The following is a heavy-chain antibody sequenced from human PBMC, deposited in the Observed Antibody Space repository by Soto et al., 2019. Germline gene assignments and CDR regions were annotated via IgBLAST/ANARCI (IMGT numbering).Heavy chain of an antibody. J-gene: IGHJ6*02. CDR2: IIPIFGTA. Sequence: QVQLVQSGAEVKKPGSSVKVSCTASGGTFSSYAISWVRQAPGQGLEWMGGIIPIFGTANYAQKFQGRVTITADKSTSTAYMELSSLRSEDTAVYYCARVGGGYPYYYYGMDVWGQGTTVTVSS. V-gene: IGHV1-69*06. CDR1: GGTFSSYA. D-gene: IGHD5-12*01. CDR3: ARVGGGYPYYYYGMDV.